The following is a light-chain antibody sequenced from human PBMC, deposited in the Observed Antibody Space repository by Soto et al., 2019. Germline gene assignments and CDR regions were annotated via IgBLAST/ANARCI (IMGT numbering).Light chain of an antibody. CDR3: MQALQSLT. CDR1: QSLLYNNTYNY. CDR2: FGS. J-gene: IGKJ5*01. V-gene: IGKV2-28*01. Sequence: EIVMTQSPLTLPSTPGEPASISCRSSQSLLYNNTYNYLDWYVQKPGQSPQLLIYFGSNRAPGVPDRFSGSGSGTDFTLKINRVEADDVGTYYCMQALQSLTVGQGTRLENK.